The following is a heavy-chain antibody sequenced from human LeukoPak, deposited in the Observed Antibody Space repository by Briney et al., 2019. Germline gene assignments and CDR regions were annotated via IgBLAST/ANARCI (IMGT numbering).Heavy chain of an antibody. V-gene: IGHV3-11*04. J-gene: IGHJ6*03. CDR2: ISSSGSTI. CDR3: AREGYGSGSYYKSPYYYYMDV. D-gene: IGHD3-10*01. CDR1: GFTFSDYY. Sequence: GGSLRLSCAASGFTFSDYYMSWIRQAPGKGLEWVSYISSSGSTIYYADSVKGRFTISRDNSKNTLYLQMNSLRAEDTAVYYCAREGYGSGSYYKSPYYYYMDVWGKGTTVTISS.